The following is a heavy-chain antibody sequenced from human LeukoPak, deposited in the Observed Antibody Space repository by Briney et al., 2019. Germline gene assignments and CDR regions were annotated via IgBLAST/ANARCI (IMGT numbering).Heavy chain of an antibody. V-gene: IGHV3-21*01. CDR3: ARERYSRSSHDALDL. J-gene: IGHJ3*01. CDR1: GFAFCSHF. D-gene: IGHD6-6*01. Sequence: PGGSLRLSCAASGFAFCSHFMNWVRQAQGKGLEWVSSIASSGPSIYYADSLKGRFTTSRDNAKNSLYLQINSLRPEDTAVYYCARERYSRSSHDALDLWGRGTMVTVSS. CDR2: IASSGPSI.